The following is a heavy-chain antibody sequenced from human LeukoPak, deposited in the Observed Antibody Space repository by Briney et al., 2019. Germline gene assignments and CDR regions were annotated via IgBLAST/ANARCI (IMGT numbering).Heavy chain of an antibody. CDR1: GYTFTSYA. CDR3: ARGELLSRLAFDY. J-gene: IGHJ4*02. Sequence: ASVKVSCKASGYTFTSYAMHWGRQAPGQRREWMGWINAGNGNTKYSQEFQGRVTITRDTSASTAYMELSSLRSEDMAVYYCARGELLSRLAFDYWGQGTLVTVSS. CDR2: INAGNGNT. V-gene: IGHV1-3*03. D-gene: IGHD1-26*01.